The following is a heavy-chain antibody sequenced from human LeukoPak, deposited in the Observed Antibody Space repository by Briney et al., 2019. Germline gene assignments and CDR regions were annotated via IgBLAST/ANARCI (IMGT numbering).Heavy chain of an antibody. CDR2: INPNSGGT. CDR1: GYSFTSYY. CDR3: ARDLPDSGILTAQDI. V-gene: IGHV1-2*02. Sequence: ASVKVSCKASGYSFTSYYMHWVRQAPGQGLEWMGWINPNSGGTNYAQKFQGRVTMTRDTSISTAYMELSSLRSDDTAVYYCARDLPDSGILTAQDIWGQGTTVTVSS. J-gene: IGHJ6*02. D-gene: IGHD3-9*01.